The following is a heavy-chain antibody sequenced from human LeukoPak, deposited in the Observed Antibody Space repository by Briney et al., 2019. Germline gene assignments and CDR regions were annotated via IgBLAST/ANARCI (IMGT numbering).Heavy chain of an antibody. V-gene: IGHV3-30*03. Sequence: GGSLRLSCAAPGFTFSSYAMSWVRQAPGKGLEWVAVISYDGSNKYFADSVKGRFTISRDNSKNTLYLQMNSLRAEDTAVYYCARAPTITTLVVHDWGQGTLVTVSS. CDR2: ISYDGSNK. D-gene: IGHD3-22*01. CDR3: ARAPTITTLVVHD. CDR1: GFTFSSYA. J-gene: IGHJ4*02.